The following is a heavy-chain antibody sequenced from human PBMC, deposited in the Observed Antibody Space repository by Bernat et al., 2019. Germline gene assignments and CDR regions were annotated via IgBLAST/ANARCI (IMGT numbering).Heavy chain of an antibody. V-gene: IGHV4-39*01. CDR2: IYYSGST. J-gene: IGHJ4*02. CDR3: ARGKSGTYRRIFDY. D-gene: IGHD1-26*01. CDR1: GGSISSSNYY. Sequence: QLQLQESGPGLVKPSETLSLTCTVSGGSISSSNYYWGWIRQPPGKGLEWIGSIYYSGSTYYNPSLKSRVTISVDTSKNQFSLKLSSVTAADTAVYYCARGKSGTYRRIFDYWGQGMLVTVSS.